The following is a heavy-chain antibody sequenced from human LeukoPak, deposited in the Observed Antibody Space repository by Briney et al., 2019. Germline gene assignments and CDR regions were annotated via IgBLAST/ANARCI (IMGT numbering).Heavy chain of an antibody. CDR3: AREGAYCSSTSCYGWFDP. CDR2: INPNSGGT. CDR1: GYTFTDYY. J-gene: IGHJ5*02. V-gene: IGHV1-2*02. Sequence: ASVKVSCKASGYTFTDYYMHWVRQAPGQGLEWMGWINPNSGGTNYAQKFQGRVTMTRDTSISTAYMELSRLRSDDTAVYYCAREGAYCSSTSCYGWFDPWGQGTLVAVSS. D-gene: IGHD2-2*01.